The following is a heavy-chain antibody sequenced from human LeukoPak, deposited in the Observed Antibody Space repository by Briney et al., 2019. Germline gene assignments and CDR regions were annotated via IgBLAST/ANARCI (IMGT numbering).Heavy chain of an antibody. V-gene: IGHV6-1*01. Sequence: SQTLSLTLAISGDSVSRNSVAWNWIRNSPSGGRVWLGCTYYRSKWSIGYAGAVTSRLTINPGTGKNQFSLQLPSVPPQDTAVFYCATSLSGIQKYFFDHWGQGTLVTVPS. J-gene: IGHJ4*02. CDR2: TYYRSKWSI. CDR1: GDSVSRNSVA. CDR3: ATSLSGIQKYFFDH. D-gene: IGHD2-15*01.